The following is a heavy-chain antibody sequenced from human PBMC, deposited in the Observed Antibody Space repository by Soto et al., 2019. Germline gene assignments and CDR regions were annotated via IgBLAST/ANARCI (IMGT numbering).Heavy chain of an antibody. V-gene: IGHV3-30*03. CDR2: ISYDGSNK. D-gene: IGHD6-6*01. J-gene: IGHJ3*02. CDR1: GFTFSSYG. CDR3: ARVGQLGAFDI. Sequence: GGSLRLSCAASGFTFSSYGMHWVRQAPGKGLEWVAVISYDGSNKYYADSVKGRFTISRDNSKNTLYLQMNSLRAEDTAVYYCARVGQLGAFDIWGQGTMVTVSS.